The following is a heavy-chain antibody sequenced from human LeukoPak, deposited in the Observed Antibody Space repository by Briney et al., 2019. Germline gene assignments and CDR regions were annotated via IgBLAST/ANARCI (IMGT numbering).Heavy chain of an antibody. CDR3: ARGRYSGSYFGWLDP. CDR2: IYTSGST. V-gene: IGHV4-4*07. J-gene: IGHJ5*02. Sequence: SETLSLTCTVSGGSISSYYWSWIRQPAGKGLEWIGRIYTSGSTNYNPSLKGRVTMSVDTSKNQFSLKLSSVTAADTAVYYCARGRYSGSYFGWLDPWGQGTLVTVSS. CDR1: GGSISSYY. D-gene: IGHD1-26*01.